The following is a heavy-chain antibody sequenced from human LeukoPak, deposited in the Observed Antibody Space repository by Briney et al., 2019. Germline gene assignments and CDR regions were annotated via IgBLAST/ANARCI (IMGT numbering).Heavy chain of an antibody. J-gene: IGHJ4*02. CDR2: ISSSSSSI. CDR3: AREAVAGSGYFFDY. D-gene: IGHD6-19*01. V-gene: IGHV3-21*01. CDR1: GFTFNTYT. Sequence: PGGSLRLSCAASGFTFNTYTMKWVRQAPGKGLEWVSSISSSSSSIYYADSVKGRFTISRDNAKNSLYLQMNRLRAEDTAVYYCAREAVAGSGYFFDYWGQGTLVTVSS.